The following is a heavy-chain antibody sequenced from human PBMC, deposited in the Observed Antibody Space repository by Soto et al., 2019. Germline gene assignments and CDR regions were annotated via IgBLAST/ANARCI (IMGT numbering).Heavy chain of an antibody. CDR2: ISPYTGNT. CDR3: VMLDNYVTPTPQDV. Sequence: QVQLVQSGDEVKKPGASVKVSCKASGYIFVNYGIAWVRQAPGQGLEWMGWISPYTGNTHSATKVQCRLTMTTDTSTSTAYMGLGSLTSDDTAVYYCVMLDNYVTPTPQDVWGQGTTVIVS. CDR1: GYIFVNYG. D-gene: IGHD3-16*01. V-gene: IGHV1-18*01. J-gene: IGHJ6*02.